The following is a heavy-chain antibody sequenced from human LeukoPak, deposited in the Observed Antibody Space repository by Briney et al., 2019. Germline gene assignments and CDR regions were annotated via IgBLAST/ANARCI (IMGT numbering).Heavy chain of an antibody. D-gene: IGHD6-19*01. CDR2: IIPIFGTA. CDR3: ARDEAVGTGAGKQWLIIDY. CDR1: GGTFSSYA. J-gene: IGHJ4*02. Sequence: SVKVSCMASGGTFSSYAISWVRQAPGQGLEWMGRIIPIFGTANYAQKFQGRVTITTDESTSTAYMELSSLRSEDTAVYYCARDEAVGTGAGKQWLIIDYWGQGTLVTVSS. V-gene: IGHV1-69*05.